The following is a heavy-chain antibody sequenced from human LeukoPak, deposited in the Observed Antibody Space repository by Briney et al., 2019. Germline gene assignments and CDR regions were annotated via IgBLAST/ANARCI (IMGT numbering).Heavy chain of an antibody. CDR3: ARRAVDNSYYYYMDV. Sequence: ASVKVSCKASGYTFTSYDINWVRQVTGQGLEWMGWMNPKSGNTGYAQKFQGRVTITRNTSISTAYMEVSSLRYEDTAVYYCARRAVDNSYYYYMDVWGKGTTVTISS. CDR2: MNPKSGNT. V-gene: IGHV1-8*03. D-gene: IGHD6-19*01. J-gene: IGHJ6*03. CDR1: GYTFTSYD.